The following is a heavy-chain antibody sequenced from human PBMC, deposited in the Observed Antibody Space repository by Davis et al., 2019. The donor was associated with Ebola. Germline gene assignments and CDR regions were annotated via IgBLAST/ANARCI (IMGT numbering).Heavy chain of an antibody. CDR2: INPNSGGT. CDR3: PRDFKYYDFWSGYYRSYYYYMDV. D-gene: IGHD3-3*01. CDR1: GYTFTGYY. V-gene: IGHV1-2*02. J-gene: IGHJ6*03. Sequence: ASVQVSCKASGYTFTGYYMHWVRQAPGQGLEWMGWINPNSGGTNYAQKFPGRVTMTRDTSISTSYMELSRLRSDDTAVYYCPRDFKYYDFWSGYYRSYYYYMDVWGKGTTVTVSS.